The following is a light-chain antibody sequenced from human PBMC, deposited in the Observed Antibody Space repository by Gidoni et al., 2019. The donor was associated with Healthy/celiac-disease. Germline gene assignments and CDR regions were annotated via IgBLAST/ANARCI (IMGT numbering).Light chain of an antibody. V-gene: IGKV3-11*01. Sequence: EIVLTQSPATLSLSPGERATLSCRASQSVSSYLAWYQQKPGQAPRLLIYDASNRATGIPARFSGSGSGTDFTLTISSLEPEDFAVYYCQHWTFXXXTKVEIK. CDR2: DAS. J-gene: IGKJ1*01. CDR3: QHWT. CDR1: QSVSSY.